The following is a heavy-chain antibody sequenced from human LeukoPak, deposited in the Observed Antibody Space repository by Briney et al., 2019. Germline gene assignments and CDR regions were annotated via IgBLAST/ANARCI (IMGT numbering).Heavy chain of an antibody. V-gene: IGHV4-39*07. D-gene: IGHD3-9*01. J-gene: IGHJ4*02. Sequence: PSETLSLTCTVSSDSLFRSTTFHWGWIRQPPGKGLEWIASISQIGSTYFNPSLRSRVAISADTSKKQFSLQLYSVTAADTAVYYCARDLTSGSYYYDHWGQGTRVTVSS. CDR3: ARDLTSGSYYYDH. CDR2: ISQIGST. CDR1: SDSLFRSTTFH.